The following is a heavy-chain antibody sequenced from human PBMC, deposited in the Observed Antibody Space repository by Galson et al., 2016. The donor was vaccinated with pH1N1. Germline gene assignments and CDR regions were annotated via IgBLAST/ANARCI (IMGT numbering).Heavy chain of an antibody. CDR2: ISYDGDNE. D-gene: IGHD3-10*01. CDR3: ARDAVDHPSHYHLYGLDV. CDR1: GFPFRSWA. Sequence: SLRLSCAASGFPFRSWALHWVRQAPGKGLEWVAVISYDGDNEDYSDSVKGRFTISRDNSRSTLSLQMNSLRPEDTAVYYCARDAVDHPSHYHLYGLDVWGQGTTVTVSS. V-gene: IGHV3-30-3*01. J-gene: IGHJ6*02.